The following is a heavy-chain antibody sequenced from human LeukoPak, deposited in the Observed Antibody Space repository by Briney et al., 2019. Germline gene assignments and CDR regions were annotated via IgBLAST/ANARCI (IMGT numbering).Heavy chain of an antibody. Sequence: GGSLRLSCAASGFTFSTYWMHWVRQAPGKGLVWVSHINTVGSRTDYTDSVKGRFTVSRDNAKNTLYLQMNSLRAEDTAVYYCAFGTVSQSFNHWSQGTLVTVSS. CDR3: AFGTVSQSFNH. V-gene: IGHV3-74*01. CDR2: INTVGSRT. CDR1: GFTFSTYW. J-gene: IGHJ4*02. D-gene: IGHD3-10*01.